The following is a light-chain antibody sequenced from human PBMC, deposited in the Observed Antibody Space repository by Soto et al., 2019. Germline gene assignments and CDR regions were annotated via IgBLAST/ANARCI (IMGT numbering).Light chain of an antibody. CDR3: QQGSFTLT. CDR1: QSISTY. Sequence: DIQMTQSPSSLSASVGDRVTITCRASQSISTYLNWYQQKLGKAPKLLISGASSLQGGVPPRFSGSGSGTDFTLTISSLQPEDFATYYCQQGSFTLTFGGGTKLEIK. CDR2: GAS. V-gene: IGKV1-39*01. J-gene: IGKJ4*01.